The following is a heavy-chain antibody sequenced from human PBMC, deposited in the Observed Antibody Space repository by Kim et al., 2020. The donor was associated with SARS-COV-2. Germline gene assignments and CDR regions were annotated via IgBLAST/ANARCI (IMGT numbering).Heavy chain of an antibody. D-gene: IGHD1-26*01. Sequence: GGSLRLSCAASGFTFSSYAMSWVRQAPGKGLEWVSAISGSGGSTYYADSVKGRFTISRGNSKNTLYLQMNSLRAEDTAIYYCAKRSTAIVGPINSFDYWGQGTLVTVSS. CDR3: AKRSTAIVGPINSFDY. J-gene: IGHJ4*02. CDR1: GFTFSSYA. CDR2: ISGSGGST. V-gene: IGHV3-23*01.